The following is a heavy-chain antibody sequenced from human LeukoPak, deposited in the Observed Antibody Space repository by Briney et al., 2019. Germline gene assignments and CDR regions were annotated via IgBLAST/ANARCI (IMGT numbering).Heavy chain of an antibody. D-gene: IGHD4-17*01. CDR1: GDSMNFYY. Sequence: SETLTLTCNVSGDSMNFYYWSWIRQSPGEGLEWIGYIQNTGRSYYNPSLKSRVTISLDTSKNQFSLKLASVTAVDTAVYYCARNFARNSGDYGIDAFDIWGQGPMDCVSS. V-gene: IGHV4-59*01. J-gene: IGHJ3*02. CDR2: IQNTGRS. CDR3: ARNFARNSGDYGIDAFDI.